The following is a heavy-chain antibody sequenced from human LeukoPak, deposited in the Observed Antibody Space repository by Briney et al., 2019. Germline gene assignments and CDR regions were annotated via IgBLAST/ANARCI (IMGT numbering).Heavy chain of an antibody. CDR1: GGSIRSRSYY. D-gene: IGHD3-22*01. CDR3: ARNPLLYDSSGYYTYWYFDL. CDR2: IYYSGST. J-gene: IGHJ2*01. Sequence: SETLSLTCTVSGGSIRSRSYYWGWIRQPPGKGLEWIGYIYYSGSTNYNPSLKSRVTISVDTSKNQFSLKLSSVTAADTAVYYCARNPLLYDSSGYYTYWYFDLWGRGTLVTVSS. V-gene: IGHV4-61*05.